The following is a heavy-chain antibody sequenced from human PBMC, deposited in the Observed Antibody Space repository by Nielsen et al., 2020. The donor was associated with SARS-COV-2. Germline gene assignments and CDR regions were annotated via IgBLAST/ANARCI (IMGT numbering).Heavy chain of an antibody. J-gene: IGHJ4*02. CDR1: RGTFSNYV. CDR2: IVPIYGTI. CDR3: ARDWGSYGHAGYFDY. Sequence: SVKVSCKGSRGTFSNYVISWVRQAPGQGLEWMGGIVPIYGTINYAQKFQGRVTITADESTSIVYMELSSLRSDDTAVYYCARDWGSYGHAGYFDYWGQGTLVTVSS. V-gene: IGHV1-69*13. D-gene: IGHD5-18*01.